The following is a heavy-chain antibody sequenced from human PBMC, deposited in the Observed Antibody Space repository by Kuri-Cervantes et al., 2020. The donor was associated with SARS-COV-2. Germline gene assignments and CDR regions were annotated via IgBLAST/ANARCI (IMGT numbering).Heavy chain of an antibody. CDR1: GGSISSYY. Sequence: GSLRLSCTVSGGSISSYYWSWIRQPPGKGLEWIGYIYYSGSTNYNPSLKSRVTISVDTSKNQFSLKLSSVTAADTAVYYCARGLNGYYYDSSGWEDYYYYGMDVWGQGTTVTVSS. CDR2: IYYSGST. CDR3: ARGLNGYYYDSSGWEDYYYYGMDV. J-gene: IGHJ6*02. V-gene: IGHV4-59*12. D-gene: IGHD3-22*01.